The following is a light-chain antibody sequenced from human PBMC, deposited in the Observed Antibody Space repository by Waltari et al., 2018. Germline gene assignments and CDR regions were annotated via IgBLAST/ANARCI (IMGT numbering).Light chain of an antibody. J-gene: IGKJ4*01. CDR3: QQYYIHGLT. V-gene: IGKV1-5*03. Sequence: DIQMTQSPSTLSASVGDRVTISCRASQSINVWLAWYQQKPRKAPKLLIYKASILESVVPSRFSGSGSATEFTLTISSLQPDDFATYYCQQYYIHGLTFGGGTKVEIK. CDR2: KAS. CDR1: QSINVW.